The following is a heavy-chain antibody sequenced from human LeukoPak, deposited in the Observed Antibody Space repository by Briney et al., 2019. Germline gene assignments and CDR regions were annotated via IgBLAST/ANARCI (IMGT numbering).Heavy chain of an antibody. Sequence: SETLSLTCTVSGGSISSYYWSWIRQPAGKGLEWIGRIYTSGSTNYNPSLKSRVTISVDTSKNQFSLKLSSVTAADTAVYYCARGSSPLFKDAFDIWGQGTMVTVSS. D-gene: IGHD3-3*01. CDR1: GGSISSYY. CDR3: ARGSSPLFKDAFDI. V-gene: IGHV4-4*07. J-gene: IGHJ3*02. CDR2: IYTSGST.